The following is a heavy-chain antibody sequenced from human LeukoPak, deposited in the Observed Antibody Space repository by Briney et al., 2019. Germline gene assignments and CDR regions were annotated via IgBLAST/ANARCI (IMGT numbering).Heavy chain of an antibody. CDR3: ARAKPKNMVRGLIMRRESRYYFDY. CDR2: INDDTP. D-gene: IGHD3-10*01. V-gene: IGHV3-53*01. CDR1: GFSFNTYS. J-gene: IGHJ4*02. Sequence: GGSLRLSCTTSGFSFNTYSMSWVRQAPGKGLEWVSAINDDTPYYTDSVKGRFAISRDNSKSTLYIQMNSLRAEDTAVYYCARAKPKNMVRGLIMRRESRYYFDYWGQGTLVTVSS.